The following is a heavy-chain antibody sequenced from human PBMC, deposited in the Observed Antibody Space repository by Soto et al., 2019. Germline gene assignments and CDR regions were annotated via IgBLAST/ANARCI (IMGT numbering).Heavy chain of an antibody. CDR1: GFTFSNAW. CDR3: TKDYYGSGSQYY. D-gene: IGHD3-10*01. Sequence: PGGSLRLSCAASGFTFSNAWMSWVRQAPGKGLEWVGRIKSKTDGGTTDYAAPVKGRFTISRDDSKNTLYLQMNSLKAEDTAVYSCTKDYYGSGSQYYWGQGTTVTVSS. CDR2: IKSKTDGGTT. V-gene: IGHV3-15*01. J-gene: IGHJ4*02.